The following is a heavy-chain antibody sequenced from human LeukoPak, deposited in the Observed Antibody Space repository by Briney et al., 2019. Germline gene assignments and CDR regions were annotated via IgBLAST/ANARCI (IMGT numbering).Heavy chain of an antibody. CDR1: GGSFSGYY. CDR2: INHSGST. D-gene: IGHD3-9*01. J-gene: IGHJ4*02. Sequence: SETLSLTCAVYGGSFSGYYWSWIRQPPGKGLEWIGEINHSGSTNYNPSLKSRVTISVDTSKNQFSLKLSSVTAADMAVYYCARGEHYDILTGYYSPAFDYWGQGTLVTVSS. V-gene: IGHV4-34*01. CDR3: ARGEHYDILTGYYSPAFDY.